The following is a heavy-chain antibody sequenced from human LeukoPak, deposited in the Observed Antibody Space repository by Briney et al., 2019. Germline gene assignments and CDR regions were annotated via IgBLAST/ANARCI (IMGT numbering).Heavy chain of an antibody. CDR1: GYIFSSYG. Sequence: ASVKVSCKAVGYIFSSYGISWVRQAPGQGLEWMGWISAYNGNTNFTQKLQGRATMTTDTSTSTAYMELRSLRSDDTAVYYCARDRLYSYGYYGLDVWGQGTTVTVSS. V-gene: IGHV1-18*01. D-gene: IGHD2-2*03. CDR3: ARDRLYSYGYYGLDV. J-gene: IGHJ6*02. CDR2: ISAYNGNT.